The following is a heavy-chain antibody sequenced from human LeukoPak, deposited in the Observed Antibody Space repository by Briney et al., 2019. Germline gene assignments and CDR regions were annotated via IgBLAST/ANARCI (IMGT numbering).Heavy chain of an antibody. D-gene: IGHD3-3*01. CDR2: IYTSGST. V-gene: IGHV4-4*07. CDR3: ARDIWSGYYPAGFDP. J-gene: IGHJ5*02. Sequence: SSETLSLTCTVSGGSISSYYWSWIRQPAGKGLEWIGRIYTSGSTNYNPSLKSRVTMSVDTSKNQFSLKLSSVTAADTAVYYCARDIWSGYYPAGFDPWGQGTLVTVSS. CDR1: GGSISSYY.